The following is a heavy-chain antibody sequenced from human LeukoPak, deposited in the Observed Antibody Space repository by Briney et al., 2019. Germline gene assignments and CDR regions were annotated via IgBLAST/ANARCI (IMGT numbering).Heavy chain of an antibody. V-gene: IGHV1-69*05. CDR1: GGTFSSYA. CDR2: IIPIFGIA. D-gene: IGHD3-22*01. CDR3: ARGVGYYDSSGYYQAYFDY. J-gene: IGHJ4*02. Sequence: SVKVSCKASGGTFSSYAISWVRQAPGQGLEWMGGIIPIFGIANYAQKFQGRVTVTTDESTSTAYMELSSLRSEDTAVYYCARGVGYYDSSGYYQAYFDYWGQGTLVTVSS.